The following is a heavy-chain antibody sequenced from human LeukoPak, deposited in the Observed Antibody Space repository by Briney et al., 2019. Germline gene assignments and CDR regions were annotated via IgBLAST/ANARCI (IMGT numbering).Heavy chain of an antibody. D-gene: IGHD1-1*01. CDR3: AIDRPSAIGTTARFDP. V-gene: IGHV1-18*04. Sequence: GASVKVSCKASGYIFTTYSISWVRQAPGQGLEWMGWISTYSGNINYAQKFQGRVTMTTDTSTSTACMELRSLRSDDTAMYYCAIDRPSAIGTTARFDPWGQGTLVAVSS. CDR2: ISTYSGNI. J-gene: IGHJ5*02. CDR1: GYIFTTYS.